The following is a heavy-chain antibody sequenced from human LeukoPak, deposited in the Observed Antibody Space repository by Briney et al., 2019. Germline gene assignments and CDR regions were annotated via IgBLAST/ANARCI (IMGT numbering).Heavy chain of an antibody. CDR1: GYSISSGFY. J-gene: IGHJ4*02. CDR3: ARAYSIRRVSGYSYGDLGY. V-gene: IGHV4-38-2*02. Sequence: SETLSLTCTVSGYSISSGFYWGWIRQPPGKGLECIGSIYHSGSTYYNPSLKSRVTISVDTSKNQFSLNLNSVTAADTAVYYCARAYSIRRVSGYSYGDLGYWGQGTLVTVSS. CDR2: IYHSGST. D-gene: IGHD5-18*01.